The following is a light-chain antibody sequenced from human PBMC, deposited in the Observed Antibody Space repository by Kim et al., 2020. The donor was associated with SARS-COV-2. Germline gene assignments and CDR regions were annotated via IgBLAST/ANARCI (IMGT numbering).Light chain of an antibody. J-gene: IGKJ1*01. Sequence: DIKMTKFLSTLSASLGDRVTITCRASQNINIWLAWYQQKPGKAPKSLIYKASNLESGVPSRFSGGGSGTEFTLTISSLQPDDFATYYCQQYQNNWTFGQGTKVDIK. CDR3: QQYQNNWT. CDR2: KAS. CDR1: QNINIW. V-gene: IGKV1-5*03.